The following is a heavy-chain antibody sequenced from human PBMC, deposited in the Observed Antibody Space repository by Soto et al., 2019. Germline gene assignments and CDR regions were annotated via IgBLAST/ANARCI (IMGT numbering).Heavy chain of an antibody. J-gene: IGHJ6*02. D-gene: IGHD1-26*01. CDR3: ARRSGTYSPFYYYYGLDV. CDR1: GFTFSNVW. Sequence: AGGSLRLCCAASGFTFSNVWMNWVRQAPGEGLKWVGRIKSQADGGTIVYATPVKGRFTISRDDSKNTLYLQMNSLTTEDTAVYYCARRSGTYSPFYYYYGLDVWGQGTTVTVSS. CDR2: IKSQADGGTI. V-gene: IGHV3-15*07.